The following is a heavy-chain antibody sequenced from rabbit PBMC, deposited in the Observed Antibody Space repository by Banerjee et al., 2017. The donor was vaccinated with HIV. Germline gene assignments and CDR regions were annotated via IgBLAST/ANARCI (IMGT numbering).Heavy chain of an antibody. Sequence: QSLEESGGGLVQPGGSLTLSCKASGFDFSNYYMTWVRQAPGKGLEWIGYIDPIFDSTYYATWVNGRFTISSHNAQNTLYLQLSSLTAADTATYFCVRESSASNFNLWGPGTLVTVS. CDR1: GFDFSNYY. D-gene: IGHD1-1*01. V-gene: IGHV1S7*01. J-gene: IGHJ4*01. CDR3: VRESSASNFNL. CDR2: IDPIFDST.